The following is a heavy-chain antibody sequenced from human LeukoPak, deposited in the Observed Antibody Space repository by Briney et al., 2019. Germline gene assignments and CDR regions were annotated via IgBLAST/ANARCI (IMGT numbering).Heavy chain of an antibody. CDR2: IIPILGIA. CDR1: GATFSSYT. V-gene: IGHV1-69*02. D-gene: IGHD5-12*01. CDR3: ALQGDGIVATPNIDY. J-gene: IGHJ4*02. Sequence: SVKVSCKASGATFSSYTISWVRQAPGQGLEWMGRIIPILGIANYAQKFQGRVTITADKSTSTAYMELSSLRSEDTAVYYCALQGDGIVATPNIDYWGQGTLVTVSS.